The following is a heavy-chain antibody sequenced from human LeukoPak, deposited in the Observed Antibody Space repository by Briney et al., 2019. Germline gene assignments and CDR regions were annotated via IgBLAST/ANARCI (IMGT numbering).Heavy chain of an antibody. CDR2: IYSRGDT. D-gene: IGHD1-14*01. Sequence: HSGGSLRLSCAASEFIVSINYMTWVRQAPGKGLEWVSLIYSRGDTKYADSVKGRFTISRDNSKNTLYLQMSSLRTEDTAVYFCARGNHYYYYYMDVWGKGTTVTVSS. J-gene: IGHJ6*03. CDR1: EFIVSINY. V-gene: IGHV3-66*01. CDR3: ARGNHYYYYYMDV.